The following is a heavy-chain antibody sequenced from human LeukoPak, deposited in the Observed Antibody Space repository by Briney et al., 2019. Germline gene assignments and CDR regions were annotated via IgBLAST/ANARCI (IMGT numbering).Heavy chain of an antibody. Sequence: ASVKVSCKASGGIFSSYAISWVRQAPGQELEWMGGIIPIFGTANYAQKFQGRVTITTDESTSTAYMELSSLRSEDTAVYYCARAPYYYDSSGYSDAFDIWGQGTMVTVSS. J-gene: IGHJ3*02. CDR2: IIPIFGTA. CDR1: GGIFSSYA. CDR3: ARAPYYYDSSGYSDAFDI. V-gene: IGHV1-69*05. D-gene: IGHD3-22*01.